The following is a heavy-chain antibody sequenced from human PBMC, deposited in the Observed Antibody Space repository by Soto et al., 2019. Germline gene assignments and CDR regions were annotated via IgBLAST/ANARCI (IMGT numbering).Heavy chain of an antibody. CDR3: ARYMTTVTRARNWFDP. CDR1: GGSISSYY. V-gene: IGHV4-4*07. Sequence: SETLSLTCTVSGGSISSYYWSWIRQPAGKGLEWIGRIYTSGSTNYTPSLKSRVTLSVDTSKTQFSLKLSSVTAADTAVYYCARYMTTVTRARNWFDPWGQGTLVTVSS. J-gene: IGHJ5*02. CDR2: IYTSGST. D-gene: IGHD4-17*01.